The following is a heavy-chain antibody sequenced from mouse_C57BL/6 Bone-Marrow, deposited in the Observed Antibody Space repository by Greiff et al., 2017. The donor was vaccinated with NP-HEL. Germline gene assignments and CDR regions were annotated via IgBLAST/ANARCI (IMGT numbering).Heavy chain of an antibody. Sequence: QVQLQQPGAELVKPGASVKLSCKASGYTFTSYWMHWVKQRPGQGLEWIGKIHPNSGSTNYNEKFKSKATLTVDKSSSTAYMQLSSLTSEDSAVFSGASNVYGSSYVSAWFAYWGQGTLLTVSA. CDR2: IHPNSGST. V-gene: IGHV1-64*01. CDR1: GYTFTSYW. D-gene: IGHD1-1*01. CDR3: ASNVYGSSYVSAWFAY. J-gene: IGHJ3*01.